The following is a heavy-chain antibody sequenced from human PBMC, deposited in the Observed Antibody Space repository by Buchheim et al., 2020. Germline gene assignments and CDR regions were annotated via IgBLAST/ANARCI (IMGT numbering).Heavy chain of an antibody. CDR3: ARSVNWNQDY. V-gene: IGHV3-23*01. Sequence: EVQLLESGGGLVRPGGSLRLSCAASGFTFSIYDMTWVLQAPGKGLEWVSSIILYAVGTTYADSVKGRFTISIDNFKNTLYLQMNSLRAEDTAVYYCARSVNWNQDYWGQGTL. CDR2: IILYAVGT. CDR1: GFTFSIYD. D-gene: IGHD1-1*01. J-gene: IGHJ4*02.